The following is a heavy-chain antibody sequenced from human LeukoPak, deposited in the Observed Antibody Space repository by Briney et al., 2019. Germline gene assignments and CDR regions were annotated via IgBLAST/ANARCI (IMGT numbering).Heavy chain of an antibody. V-gene: IGHV3-23*01. CDR2: ISGSGGST. D-gene: IGHD1-7*01. J-gene: IGHJ5*02. CDR3: AKGSVNWNYVNWFDP. Sequence: GGSLRLSCAASGFTFSSYAMSWVRQAPGKGLEWVSAISGSGGSTYYADSVKGRFTISRDNSKNTLYLQMNSLRAEDTAVYYCAKGSVNWNYVNWFDPWGQGTLVTVSS. CDR1: GFTFSSYA.